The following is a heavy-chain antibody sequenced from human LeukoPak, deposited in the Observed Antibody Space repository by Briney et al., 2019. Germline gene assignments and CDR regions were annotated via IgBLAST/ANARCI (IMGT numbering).Heavy chain of an antibody. Sequence: PGGSLRLSCAASGFTFSIYAMSWVRQAPGKGLQWVSSITSSGDGTYYTDSVKGRFTISRDNSKNTLYLQMNSLRAEDTAVYYCAKVRCSGGSCYPYYFDYWGQGTLVTVSS. CDR1: GFTFSIYA. CDR3: AKVRCSGGSCYPYYFDY. J-gene: IGHJ4*02. CDR2: ITSSGDGT. V-gene: IGHV3-23*01. D-gene: IGHD2-15*01.